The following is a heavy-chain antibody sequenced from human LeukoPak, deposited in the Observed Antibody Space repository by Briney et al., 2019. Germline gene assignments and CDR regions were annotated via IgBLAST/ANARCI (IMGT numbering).Heavy chain of an antibody. J-gene: IGHJ4*02. Sequence: SETLSLTCTVSGGSISSSYWSFIRQPGGKGLELIARISTSGSTNCNPSLKSRVTMSVDTSKNQLSLKLSSVTAADTAVYYCARDTGGIAAAGDEGYWGQGTLVTVSS. CDR3: ARDTGGIAAAGDEGY. D-gene: IGHD6-13*01. CDR1: GGSISSSY. CDR2: ISTSGST. V-gene: IGHV4-4*07.